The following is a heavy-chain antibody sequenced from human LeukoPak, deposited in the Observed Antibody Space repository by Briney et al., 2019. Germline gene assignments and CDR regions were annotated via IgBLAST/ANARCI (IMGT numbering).Heavy chain of an antibody. D-gene: IGHD3-10*01. V-gene: IGHV3-49*04. CDR2: IRSKAYGGTT. Sequence: GGSLRLSCTASGFTFGDYAMSWVRQAPGKGLEWVGFIRSKAYGGTTEYAASVKGRFTISRDDSKSIAYLQMNSLKTEDTAVYYCTRDRGSGSNGYYYYYMDVWGKGTTVTISS. CDR3: TRDRGSGSNGYYYYYMDV. J-gene: IGHJ6*03. CDR1: GFTFGDYA.